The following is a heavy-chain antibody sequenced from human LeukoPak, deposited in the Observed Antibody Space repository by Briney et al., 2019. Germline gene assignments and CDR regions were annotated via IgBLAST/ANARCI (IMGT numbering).Heavy chain of an antibody. D-gene: IGHD3-10*01. Sequence: PGGSLRLSCATSGFAVSSNYMNWVRQAPGKGLEWVSIIYSNGSPYYADSVKGRFTISRDNSKNTLHLQMNSLRAEDTAVYYCARYYYVSGSFDIWGQGTMVTASS. V-gene: IGHV3-53*01. J-gene: IGHJ3*02. CDR1: GFAVSSNY. CDR3: ARYYYVSGSFDI. CDR2: IYSNGSP.